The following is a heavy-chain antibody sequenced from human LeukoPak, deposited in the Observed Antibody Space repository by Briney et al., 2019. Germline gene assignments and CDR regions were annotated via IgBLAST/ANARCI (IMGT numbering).Heavy chain of an antibody. Sequence: GGSLRLSCTTSGFNFRAYWMGWVRQAPGKGLEWVSSFTSGSRSIYYADSVKGRFTISRDNSKNTLYLQMNSLRAEDTAVYYCAKGIAVAGHDAFDIWGQGTMVTVSS. V-gene: IGHV3-23*01. CDR1: GFNFRAYW. D-gene: IGHD6-19*01. J-gene: IGHJ3*02. CDR3: AKGIAVAGHDAFDI. CDR2: FTSGSRSI.